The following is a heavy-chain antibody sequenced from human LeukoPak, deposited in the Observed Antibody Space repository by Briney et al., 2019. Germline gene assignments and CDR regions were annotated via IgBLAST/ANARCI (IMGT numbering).Heavy chain of an antibody. J-gene: IGHJ6*02. D-gene: IGHD1-7*01. CDR2: MNPSSGNT. V-gene: IGHV1-8*01. CDR3: ARGITGTENYYYYGMDV. CDR1: GYTFTSYD. Sequence: ASVKVSCKASGYTFTSYDINWVRQATGQGLEWMGWMNPSSGNTGYAQKFQGRVTMTRNTSISTAYMELSSLRSEDTAVYYCARGITGTENYYYYGMDVWGQGTTVTVSS.